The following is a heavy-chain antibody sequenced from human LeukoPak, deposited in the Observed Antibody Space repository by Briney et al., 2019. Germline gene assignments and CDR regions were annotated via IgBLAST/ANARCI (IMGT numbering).Heavy chain of an antibody. CDR3: AKSLIVATTRGDYFDY. CDR1: GFTFSNYG. J-gene: IGHJ4*02. CDR2: ISYDGSNE. D-gene: IGHD5-12*01. Sequence: GGSLRLSCAASGFTFSNYGMHWVRQAPGKGLEWVAVISYDGSNEYYADSVKGRFAISRDTSKNTLYLQMNSLRAEDTAKYYCAKSLIVATTRGDYFDYWGQGTLVTVSS. V-gene: IGHV3-30*18.